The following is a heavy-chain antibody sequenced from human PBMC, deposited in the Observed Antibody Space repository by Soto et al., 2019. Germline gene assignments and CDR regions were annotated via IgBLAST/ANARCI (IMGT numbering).Heavy chain of an antibody. CDR2: IIPIFGTA. CDR1: GGTFSSYA. Sequence: SVKVSCKASGGTFSSYAISWVRQAPGQGLEWMGGIIPIFGTANYAQKFQGRVTITADKSTSTAYMELSSLRSEDTAVYYCAKGDDVVRWFGHTNCYYYYGMDVWGQGTTVTVSS. J-gene: IGHJ6*02. D-gene: IGHD3-10*01. CDR3: AKGDDVVRWFGHTNCYYYYGMDV. V-gene: IGHV1-69*06.